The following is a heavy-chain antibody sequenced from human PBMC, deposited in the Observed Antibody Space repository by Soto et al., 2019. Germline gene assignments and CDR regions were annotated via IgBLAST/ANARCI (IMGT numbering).Heavy chain of an antibody. V-gene: IGHV4-4*02. CDR2: IYHGGST. J-gene: IGHJ6*02. CDR1: GGSISSANW. CDR3: ARLSFSYGVDV. Sequence: SETLSLTCAVSGGSISSANWWTWVRQPPGKGLEWIGEIYHGGSTSYNPSLKSRVTLSLDKFKNHFSLNLTSVTAADTAVYYCARLSFSYGVDVWGQGTTVTAP.